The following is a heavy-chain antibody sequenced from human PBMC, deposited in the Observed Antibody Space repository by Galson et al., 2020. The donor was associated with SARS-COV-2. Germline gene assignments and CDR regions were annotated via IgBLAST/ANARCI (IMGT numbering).Heavy chain of an antibody. D-gene: IGHD3-10*01. CDR1: GYTFTSYG. Sequence: ASVKVSCKASGYTFTSYGISWVRQAPGQGLEWMGWISAYNGNTNYAQKLQGRVTMTTDTSTSTAYMELRSLRSDDTAVYYCARDGGGYGSGSYYRPCGYYGMDVWGQGTTVTVSS. J-gene: IGHJ6*02. V-gene: IGHV1-18*04. CDR3: ARDGGGYGSGSYYRPCGYYGMDV. CDR2: ISAYNGNT.